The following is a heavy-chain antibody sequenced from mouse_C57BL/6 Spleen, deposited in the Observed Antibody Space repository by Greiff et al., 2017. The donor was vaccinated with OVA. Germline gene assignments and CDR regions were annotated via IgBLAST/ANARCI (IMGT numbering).Heavy chain of an antibody. D-gene: IGHD2-4*01. CDR2: IDPNSGGT. CDR1: GYTFTSYW. V-gene: IGHV1-72*01. Sequence: QVQLKQPGAELVKPGASVKLSCKASGYTFTSYWMHWVKQRPGRGLEWIGRIDPNSGGTKYNEKFKSKATLTVDKPSSTAYMQLSSLTSEDSAVYYCARGDYDYDVLAYWGQGTLVTVSA. J-gene: IGHJ3*01. CDR3: ARGDYDYDVLAY.